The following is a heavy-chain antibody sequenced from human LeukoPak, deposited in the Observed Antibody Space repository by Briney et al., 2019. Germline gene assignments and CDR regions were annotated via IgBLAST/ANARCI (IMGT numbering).Heavy chain of an antibody. CDR1: GGSISSYY. CDR2: IYHSGST. Sequence: SETLSLTCTVSGGSISSYYWGWLRQPPGKGLEWIGSIYHSGSTYYNPSLKSQVTISVDTSKNQFSLKLTSVTAADTAVYYCARGYSSSWYLNWFDPWGQGTLVTVSS. J-gene: IGHJ5*02. D-gene: IGHD6-13*01. V-gene: IGHV4-38-2*02. CDR3: ARGYSSSWYLNWFDP.